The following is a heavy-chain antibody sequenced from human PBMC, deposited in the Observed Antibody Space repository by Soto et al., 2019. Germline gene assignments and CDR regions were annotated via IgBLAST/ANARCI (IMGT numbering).Heavy chain of an antibody. CDR3: ARAFTRSGSYYISYYYYGMDV. D-gene: IGHD3-10*01. Sequence: SETLSLTXTVSGGSISSGGYYWSWIRQHPGKGLEWIGYIYYSGSTYYNPSLKSRVTISVDTSKNQFSLKLSSVTAADTAVYCCARAFTRSGSYYISYYYYGMDVWGQGTTVTVSS. CDR2: IYYSGST. CDR1: GGSISSGGYY. V-gene: IGHV4-31*02. J-gene: IGHJ6*02.